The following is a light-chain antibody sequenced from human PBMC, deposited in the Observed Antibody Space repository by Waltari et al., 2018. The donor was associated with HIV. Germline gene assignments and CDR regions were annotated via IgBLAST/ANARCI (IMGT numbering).Light chain of an antibody. CDR3: QVWDSTNDHLI. Sequence: SYVLTQPPSASVAPGETARIPCGGNNIRTKRVHWYQQKPGQAPVLVIHYDSDRPSGIPERFSGSNSGNAATLIITTVEAGDEADYYCQVWDSTNDHLIFGGGTKLTVL. V-gene: IGLV3-21*04. CDR1: NIRTKR. J-gene: IGLJ2*01. CDR2: YDS.